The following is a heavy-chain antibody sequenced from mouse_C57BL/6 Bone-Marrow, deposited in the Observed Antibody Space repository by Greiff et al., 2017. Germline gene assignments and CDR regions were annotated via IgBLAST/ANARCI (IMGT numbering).Heavy chain of an antibody. CDR1: GYTFTDYY. V-gene: IGHV1-26*01. CDR2: INPNNGGT. D-gene: IGHD3-2*02. CDR3: ARSTAQSNYFDY. Sequence: EVQLQQSGPELVKPGASVKISCKASGYTFTDYYMNWVKQSHGKSLEWIGDINPNNGGTSYNQKFKGKATLTVDKSSSTAYMELRSLTSEDSAVYYCARSTAQSNYFDYWGQGTTLTVSS. J-gene: IGHJ2*01.